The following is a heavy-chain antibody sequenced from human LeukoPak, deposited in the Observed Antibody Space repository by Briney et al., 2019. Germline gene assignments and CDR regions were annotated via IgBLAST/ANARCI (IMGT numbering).Heavy chain of an antibody. CDR1: GFTFTSSA. D-gene: IGHD3-10*01. CDR3: AAYGSGSYDY. J-gene: IGHJ4*02. Sequence: GASVKVSCKSSGFTFTSSAVQWVRQARGQPLEWIGWIVVGSGNRNYAQKFQERVTITRDMSTSTAYMELSSLRSEDTAVYYCAAYGSGSYDYWGQGTLVTVSS. CDR2: IVVGSGNR. V-gene: IGHV1-58*01.